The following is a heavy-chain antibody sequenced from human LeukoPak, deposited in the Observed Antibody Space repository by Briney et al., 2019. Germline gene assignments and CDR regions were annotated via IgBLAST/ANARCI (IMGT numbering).Heavy chain of an antibody. D-gene: IGHD5-24*01. V-gene: IGHV3-21*01. J-gene: IGHJ4*02. Sequence: GGSLRLSSTASGVTFCSYSKDCVRQAPGKGLEWVSSISSSGSYTYYADSVKGRFTISRDNAKNSLYLQMNSLRAEDTAVFYCAREEMAENFDYWGEGSLVTVSS. CDR2: ISSSGSYT. CDR1: GVTFCSYS. CDR3: AREEMAENFDY.